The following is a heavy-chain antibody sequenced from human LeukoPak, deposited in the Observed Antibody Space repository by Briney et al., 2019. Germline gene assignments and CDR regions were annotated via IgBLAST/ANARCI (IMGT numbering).Heavy chain of an antibody. Sequence: PGGSLRLSCAASGFTFSSYAMNWVRQAPGKGLEWVSAISGSGGSTFYADSVKGRFTISRGNSKNTLYLQVNSLRAEDTAVYYRAKDGDCSSTSCYTPYYYYSMDVWGKGTTVTVSS. V-gene: IGHV3-23*01. J-gene: IGHJ6*03. D-gene: IGHD2-2*02. CDR1: GFTFSSYA. CDR2: ISGSGGST. CDR3: AKDGDCSSTSCYTPYYYYSMDV.